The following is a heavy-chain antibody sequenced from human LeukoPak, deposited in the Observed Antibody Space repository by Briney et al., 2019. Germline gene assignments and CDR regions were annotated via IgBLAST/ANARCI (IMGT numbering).Heavy chain of an antibody. Sequence: GGSLRLSCAASGFTFSSYSMTWVRQAPGKGLEWVSSISSSSSYIYYADSVKGRFTISRDNAKNSLYLQMNSLRAEDTAVYYCARDPRYSGSSTPSFDYWGQGTLVTVSS. CDR2: ISSSSSYI. V-gene: IGHV3-21*01. CDR1: GFTFSSYS. D-gene: IGHD1-26*01. J-gene: IGHJ4*02. CDR3: ARDPRYSGSSTPSFDY.